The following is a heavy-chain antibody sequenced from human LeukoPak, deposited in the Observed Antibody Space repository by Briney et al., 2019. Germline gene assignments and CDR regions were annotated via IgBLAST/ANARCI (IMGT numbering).Heavy chain of an antibody. J-gene: IGHJ5*02. CDR3: ARDLAARWGPYNWFDP. D-gene: IGHD6-6*01. CDR2: ISAYNGKT. CDR1: GYTFTSYG. Sequence: ASVKVSCKASGYTFTSYGISWVRQAPGQGLEWMGWISAYNGKTNYAQKLQGRVTMTTDTSTSTAYMELRSLRSDDTAVYYCARDLAARWGPYNWFDPWGQGTLVTVSS. V-gene: IGHV1-18*01.